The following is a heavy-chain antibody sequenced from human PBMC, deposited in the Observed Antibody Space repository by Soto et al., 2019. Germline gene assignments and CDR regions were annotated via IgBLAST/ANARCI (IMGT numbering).Heavy chain of an antibody. CDR2: FDPEDGET. D-gene: IGHD4-4*01. CDR3: ATDTTTTAGFDT. J-gene: IGHJ5*02. V-gene: IGHV1-24*01. Sequence: GASVKVSCKVSGYTPTELSMHWVRQAPGKGLEWMGGFDPEDGETIYAQKFQCRGTMTEDKSTNPAYLELSSLRSEHTAVYYYATDTTTTAGFDTWGQGTLVTVSS. CDR1: GYTPTELS.